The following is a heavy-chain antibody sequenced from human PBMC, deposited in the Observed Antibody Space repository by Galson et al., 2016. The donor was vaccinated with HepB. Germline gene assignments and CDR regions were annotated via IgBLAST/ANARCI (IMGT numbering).Heavy chain of an antibody. CDR3: ASSFRGEPTDAFDI. CDR2: ISYDGNNK. V-gene: IGHV3-30*04. Sequence: SLRLSCAASGFTFSSYAMHWVRQAPGKGLEWVAVISYDGNNKYFADSVKGRFTISRDNSKNTLYLQMNSLRAEDKAVYSCASSFRGEPTDAFDIWGQGTMVTVSS. J-gene: IGHJ3*02. CDR1: GFTFSSYA. D-gene: IGHD3-16*01.